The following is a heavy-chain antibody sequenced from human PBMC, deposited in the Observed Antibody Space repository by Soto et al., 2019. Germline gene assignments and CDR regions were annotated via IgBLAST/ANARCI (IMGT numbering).Heavy chain of an antibody. CDR1: GFTFDDYA. V-gene: IGHV3-9*01. CDR3: AKDLAVAGRVYYFDY. CDR2: ISWNSGSI. Sequence: GGSLRLSCAASGFTFDDYAMHWVRQAPGKGLEWVSGISWNSGSIGYADSVKGRFTISRDNAKNSLYLQMNSLRAEDTALYYCAKDLAVAGRVYYFDYWGQGTLVTVSS. J-gene: IGHJ4*02. D-gene: IGHD6-19*01.